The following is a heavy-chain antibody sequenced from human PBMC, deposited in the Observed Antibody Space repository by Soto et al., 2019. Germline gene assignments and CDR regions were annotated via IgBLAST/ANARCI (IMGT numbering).Heavy chain of an antibody. V-gene: IGHV3-48*02. D-gene: IGHD1-26*01. CDR2: ISSSSSTI. Sequence: GGSLRLSCAASGFTFSSYSMNWVRQAPGKGLEWVSYISSSSSTIYYADSVKGRFTISRDNAKNSLYLQMNSLRDEDTAVYYCAREFRYSGSYPEPYYYYGMDVWGQGTTVTVSS. J-gene: IGHJ6*02. CDR1: GFTFSSYS. CDR3: AREFRYSGSYPEPYYYYGMDV.